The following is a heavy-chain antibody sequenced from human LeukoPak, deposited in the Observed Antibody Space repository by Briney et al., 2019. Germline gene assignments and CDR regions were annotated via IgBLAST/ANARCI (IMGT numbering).Heavy chain of an antibody. J-gene: IGHJ3*02. CDR1: GFTFSSYS. V-gene: IGHV3-48*04. CDR3: AREGSGALGAFDI. D-gene: IGHD3-10*01. Sequence: PGGSLRLSCAASGFTFSSYSMNWVRQAPGKGLEWVSYISSSSSTIYYADSVKGRFTISRDNAKNSLYLQMNSLRAEDTAVYYCAREGSGALGAFDIWGQGTMVTVSS. CDR2: ISSSSSTI.